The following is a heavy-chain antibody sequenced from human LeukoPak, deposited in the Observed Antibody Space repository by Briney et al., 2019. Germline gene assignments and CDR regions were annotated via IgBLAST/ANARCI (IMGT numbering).Heavy chain of an antibody. V-gene: IGHV3-48*04. CDR1: GFTFSNYG. CDR3: ARDWFGVDY. Sequence: PGGSLRLSCVASGFTFSNYGMNWVRQAPGKGLEWVSYISSSGSTIYYADSVKGRFTISRDNAKNSLYLQMNSLRAEDTAVYYCARDWFGVDYWGQGTLVTVSS. J-gene: IGHJ4*02. D-gene: IGHD3-10*01. CDR2: ISSSGSTI.